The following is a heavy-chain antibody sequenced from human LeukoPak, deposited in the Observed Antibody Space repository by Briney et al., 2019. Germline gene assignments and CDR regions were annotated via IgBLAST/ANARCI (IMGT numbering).Heavy chain of an antibody. V-gene: IGHV4-30-2*01. J-gene: IGHJ4*02. Sequence: SETLSLTCTVSGGSISSGGYYWSWIRQPPGKGLEWIGYIYHSGSTYYNPSLKSRVTISVDRSKNQFSLKLSSVTAEDTALYHCARGLLRFLEWTPFGYWGQGTLVTVSS. CDR1: GGSISSGGYY. CDR2: IYHSGST. D-gene: IGHD3-3*01. CDR3: ARGLLRFLEWTPFGY.